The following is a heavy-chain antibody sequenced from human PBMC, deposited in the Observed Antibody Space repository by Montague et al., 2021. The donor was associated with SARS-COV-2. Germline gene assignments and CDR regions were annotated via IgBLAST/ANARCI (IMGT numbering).Heavy chain of an antibody. Sequence: SLRLSCAASGFSFSSSAMNWVRQAPGKGLEWLSYIGSSGENIDHADSMKGRFTISRDNAKNSLYLQMKSLRVEDTALYYCAKGPDGVDYWGQGTLVTVSS. CDR2: IGSSGENI. V-gene: IGHV3-48*03. CDR1: GFSFSSSA. D-gene: IGHD1-14*01. CDR3: AKGPDGVDY. J-gene: IGHJ4*02.